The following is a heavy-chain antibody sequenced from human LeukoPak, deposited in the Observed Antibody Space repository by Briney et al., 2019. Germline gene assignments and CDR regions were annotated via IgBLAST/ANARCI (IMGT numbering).Heavy chain of an antibody. J-gene: IGHJ5*02. CDR1: GYSINNYW. D-gene: IGHD2-15*01. Sequence: PGESLKISCKGSGYSINNYWIGWVRQMPGKGLEWMGIIYPADSDIRYGPSFQGQVTISADKSISTAYLQWSSLKASDTAMYYCARQEYCSGGSCYTWFDPWGQGTLVIVSS. CDR2: IYPADSDI. CDR3: ARQEYCSGGSCYTWFDP. V-gene: IGHV5-51*01.